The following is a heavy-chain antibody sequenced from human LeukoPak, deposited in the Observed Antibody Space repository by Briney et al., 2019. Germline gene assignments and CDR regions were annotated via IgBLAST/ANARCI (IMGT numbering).Heavy chain of an antibody. V-gene: IGHV1-69*13. Sequence: ASVKVSCKAFGGTFSSYAISWVRQAPGQGLEWMGGIIPIFGTANYAQKFQGRVTITADESTSTAYMELSSLRSEDTAVYYCARGPYDSSGYYFGDFDYWGQGTPVTVSS. D-gene: IGHD3-22*01. J-gene: IGHJ4*02. CDR2: IIPIFGTA. CDR3: ARGPYDSSGYYFGDFDY. CDR1: GGTFSSYA.